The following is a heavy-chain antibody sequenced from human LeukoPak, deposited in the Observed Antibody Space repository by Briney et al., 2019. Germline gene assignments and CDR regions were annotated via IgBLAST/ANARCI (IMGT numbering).Heavy chain of an antibody. CDR1: GFTFSNYA. Sequence: AGGSLRLSCTTSGFTFSNYAMTWVRQAPGKGLEWVSGISGNGGSTYYADSVKGRFTISRDYSKNSLHLQMNSLRAEDTAVYYCAKTSGSYFAGFDCWGQGTQVTVSS. CDR2: ISGNGGST. J-gene: IGHJ4*02. D-gene: IGHD3-22*01. CDR3: AKTSGSYFAGFDC. V-gene: IGHV3-23*01.